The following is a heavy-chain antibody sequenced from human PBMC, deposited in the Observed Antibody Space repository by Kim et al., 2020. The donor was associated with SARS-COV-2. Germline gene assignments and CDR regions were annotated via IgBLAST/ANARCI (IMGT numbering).Heavy chain of an antibody. Sequence: GGSLRLSCAASGFTFSNQAMNWVRQAPGKGLEWVSSISGSGTDTYYAESVKGRFTISRDNSKSTVHLQMINLRDEDTALYYCAKGRGYYYYYAMDVWGQGTTVTVYS. J-gene: IGHJ6*02. CDR3: AKGRGYYYYYAMDV. CDR2: ISGSGTDT. V-gene: IGHV3-23*01. CDR1: GFTFSNQA.